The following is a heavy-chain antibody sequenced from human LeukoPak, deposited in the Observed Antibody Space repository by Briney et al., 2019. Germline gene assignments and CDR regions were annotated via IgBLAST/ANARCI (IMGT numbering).Heavy chain of an antibody. J-gene: IGHJ5*02. V-gene: IGHV4-30-2*01. CDR2: IFHTGST. Sequence: SQTLPLTCSVSGGSIGSGIYSWSWIRQPPGKGLEWIGYIFHTGSTSYNPSLKSRVTISVDTSKNQFSLKLSSVTAADTAMYYCVRGSRKQLWLFPPTFDPWGQGTLVTVSS. CDR1: GGSIGSGIYS. D-gene: IGHD5-18*01. CDR3: VRGSRKQLWLFPPTFDP.